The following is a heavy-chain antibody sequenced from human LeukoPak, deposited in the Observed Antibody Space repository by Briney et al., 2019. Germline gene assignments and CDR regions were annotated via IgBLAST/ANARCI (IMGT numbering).Heavy chain of an antibody. D-gene: IGHD3-16*01. CDR1: GLSFSTFA. CDR2: LRGNGET. Sequence: PGGSPRLSCAASGLSFSTFAMSWVRQGPARGLEWVSSLRGNGETFYADSVRGRFTLSSDTFRNTVYLQMNNLRVEDTAIYYCARASWVSSTDAVRWGQGTLVTVSS. V-gene: IGHV3-23*01. J-gene: IGHJ4*02. CDR3: ARASWVSSTDAVR.